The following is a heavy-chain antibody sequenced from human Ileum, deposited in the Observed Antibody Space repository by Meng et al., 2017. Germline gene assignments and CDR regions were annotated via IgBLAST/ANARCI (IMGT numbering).Heavy chain of an antibody. CDR2: ISNSGKT. CDR3: ARERIRELGLFDS. D-gene: IGHD3-10*01. J-gene: IGHJ4*02. V-gene: IGHV4-4*02. Sequence: HLQAPGPALVPPSGTPSPARAVSGDSIGNSKWWSWPRQPPGKGLEWIGEISNSGKTVYSPSLKSRVRISLDKSNNQFSLTLNSVTAADTAMYYCARERIRELGLFDSWGQGTLVTVSS. CDR1: GDSIGNSKW.